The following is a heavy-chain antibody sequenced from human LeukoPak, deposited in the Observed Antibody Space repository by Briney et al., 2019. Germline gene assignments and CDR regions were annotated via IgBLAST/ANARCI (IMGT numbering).Heavy chain of an antibody. J-gene: IGHJ4*02. D-gene: IGHD1-26*01. Sequence: GGSLRLSCAASGFTFSDYYMSWIRQAPGKGLEWVANIKEDGSEKYYVDSVEGRFTISRDNAKNSLYLQMNSLRAEDTAVYYCARDLPRGTVGAAAYWGQGTLVTVSS. CDR1: GFTFSDYY. V-gene: IGHV3-7*01. CDR2: IKEDGSEK. CDR3: ARDLPRGTVGAAAY.